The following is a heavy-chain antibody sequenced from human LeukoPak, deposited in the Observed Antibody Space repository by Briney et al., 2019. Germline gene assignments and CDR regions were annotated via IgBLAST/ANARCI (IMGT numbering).Heavy chain of an antibody. D-gene: IGHD4-17*01. CDR3: ATGTYSDYESAFDI. J-gene: IGHJ3*02. CDR2: ISSSSSYI. V-gene: IGHV3-21*01. Sequence: GGSLRLSCAASGFTFSSYSMNWVRQAPGNWLEWVSSISSSSSYIYYADSVKGRFTISRDNAKNSLYLQMNSLRAEDTAVYYCATGTYSDYESAFDIWGQGTMVTVSS. CDR1: GFTFSSYS.